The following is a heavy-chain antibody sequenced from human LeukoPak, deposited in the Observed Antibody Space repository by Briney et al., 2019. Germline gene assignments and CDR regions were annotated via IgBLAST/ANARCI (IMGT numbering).Heavy chain of an antibody. V-gene: IGHV4-39*07. D-gene: IGHD5-18*01. CDR1: GGSISSSPYY. CDR2: IYYSGTT. Sequence: SETLSLTCTVSGGSISSSPYYWGWIRQPPGKGLEWIGSIYYSGTTHYSPSLESRVTISVDTSKNQFSLKVASVTAADTAIYYCAKGAGGFSYYNWFDPWAREPWSPSPQ. CDR3: AKGAGGFSYYNWFDP. J-gene: IGHJ5*02.